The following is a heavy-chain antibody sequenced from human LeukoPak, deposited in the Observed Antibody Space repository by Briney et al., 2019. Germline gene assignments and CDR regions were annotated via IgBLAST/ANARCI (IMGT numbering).Heavy chain of an antibody. J-gene: IGHJ4*02. CDR2: ISYDGSNK. Sequence: GGSLRLSCAASGFTFSSYAMHWVRQAPGKGLEWVAVISYDGSNKYYADSVKGRFTISRDNSKNTLYLQMNSLRAEDTAVYYCARDLPRRYSGYDPFPLPLGLDYWGQGTLVTVSS. D-gene: IGHD5-12*01. V-gene: IGHV3-30*04. CDR3: ARDLPRRYSGYDPFPLPLGLDY. CDR1: GFTFSSYA.